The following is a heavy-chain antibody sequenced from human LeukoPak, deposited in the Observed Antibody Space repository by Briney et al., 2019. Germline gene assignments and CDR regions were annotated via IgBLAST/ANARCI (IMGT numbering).Heavy chain of an antibody. CDR1: GYTFTNYY. V-gene: IGHV1-46*01. J-gene: IGHJ4*02. Sequence: GASVKVSCKASGYTFTNYYMHWVRQAPGQGLEWMGVFNPSGGSTSYAQKLQGRVTMTRDTSTSTVYMELSSLRSEDTAVYYCARSRRYAPFAISSRYYFDYWGQGTLVTVSS. D-gene: IGHD6-13*01. CDR2: FNPSGGST. CDR3: ARSRRYAPFAISSRYYFDY.